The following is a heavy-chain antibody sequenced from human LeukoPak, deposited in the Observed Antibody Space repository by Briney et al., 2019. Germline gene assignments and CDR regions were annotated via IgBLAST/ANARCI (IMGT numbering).Heavy chain of an antibody. CDR1: GGTFSSYA. D-gene: IGHD1-26*01. CDR2: IIPIFGTA. J-gene: IGHJ5*02. Sequence: SVTVSCKASGGTFSSYAISWVRQAPGQGLEWMGGIIPIFGTANYAQKFQGRVTITADESTSTAYMELSSLRSEDTAVYYCARDRAGLGASEGPKGNWFGPRGERTLVTVSS. CDR3: ARDRAGLGASEGPKGNWFGP. V-gene: IGHV1-69*13.